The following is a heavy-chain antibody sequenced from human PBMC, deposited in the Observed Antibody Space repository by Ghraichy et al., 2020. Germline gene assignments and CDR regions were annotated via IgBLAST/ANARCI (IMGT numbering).Heavy chain of an antibody. D-gene: IGHD4-23*01. CDR1: GFTFSSYS. V-gene: IGHV3-48*02. CDR2: ISSSSSTI. CDR3: ARYAKKTTTVASPRDAFDI. J-gene: IGHJ3*02. Sequence: GGSLRLSCAASGFTFSSYSMNWVRQAPGKGLEWVSYISSSSSTIYYADSVKGRFTISRDNAKNSLYLQMNSLRDEDTAVYYCARYAKKTTTVASPRDAFDIWGQGTMVTVSS.